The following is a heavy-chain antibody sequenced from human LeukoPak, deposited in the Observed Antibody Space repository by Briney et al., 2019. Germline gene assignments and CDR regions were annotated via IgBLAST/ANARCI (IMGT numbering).Heavy chain of an antibody. CDR2: MNPNSGNT. CDR1: GYTFTNFH. V-gene: IGHV1-8*02. Sequence: ASVKVSCKGSGYTFTNFHINWVRQATGQGLEWMGWMNPNSGNTGYAQKFQGRVTMTRNTSISTAYMELSSLRSEDTAVYYCARRAGAYSHPYDYWGQGTLVTVSS. D-gene: IGHD4/OR15-4a*01. J-gene: IGHJ4*02. CDR3: ARRAGAYSHPYDY.